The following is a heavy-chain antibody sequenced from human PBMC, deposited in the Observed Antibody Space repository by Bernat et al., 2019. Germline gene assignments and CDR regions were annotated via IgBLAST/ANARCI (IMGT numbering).Heavy chain of an antibody. J-gene: IGHJ3*02. CDR3: AKDITIFLHAFDI. V-gene: IGHV3-23*01. CDR1: GFTFSSYA. CDR2: ISGSGGST. D-gene: IGHD3-3*01. Sequence: EVQLLESGGGLVQPGGSLRLSCAASGFTFSSYAMSWVRQAPGKGLEWVSAISGSGGSTYYADSVKGRFTISRDNSKNTLYLQMNSMRAEDTAVYYCAKDITIFLHAFDICGQGTMVTVSS.